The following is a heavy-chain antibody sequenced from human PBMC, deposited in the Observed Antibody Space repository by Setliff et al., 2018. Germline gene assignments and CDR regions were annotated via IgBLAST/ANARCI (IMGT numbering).Heavy chain of an antibody. J-gene: IGHJ3*02. V-gene: IGHV1-46*01. D-gene: IGHD1-26*01. Sequence: ASVKVSCKASGYTFTSYYMHWVRQAPGQGLEWMGIIIPIFGTANYAQKFQGRVTMTEDTSTDTAYMELSSLRSEDTAVYYCATVYGFIVGATRAFDIWGQGTMVTVSS. CDR2: IIPIFGTA. CDR1: GYTFTSYY. CDR3: ATVYGFIVGATRAFDI.